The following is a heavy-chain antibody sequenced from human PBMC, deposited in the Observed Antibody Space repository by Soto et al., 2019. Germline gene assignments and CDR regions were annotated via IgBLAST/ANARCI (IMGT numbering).Heavy chain of an antibody. J-gene: IGHJ4*02. CDR3: ARDKELQQLINYFEY. D-gene: IGHD6-13*01. CDR2: IIPILGIA. Sequence: SVKVSCKAPCDTFTSYAISLVRHPHGQGLEWMGRIIPILGIANYAQKFQGRVTITADKSTSTAYMELSSLRSEDTAVYYCARDKELQQLINYFEYWGQGTLVTVSS. CDR1: CDTFTSYA. V-gene: IGHV1-69*04.